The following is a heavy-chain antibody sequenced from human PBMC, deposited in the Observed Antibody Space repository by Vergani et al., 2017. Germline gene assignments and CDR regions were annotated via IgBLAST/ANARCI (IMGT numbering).Heavy chain of an antibody. CDR3: AKANPRNSGYDYRYYYHAMDV. J-gene: IGHJ6*02. CDR2: ISGSGGST. Sequence: EVQLLESGGDLVQPGGSLRLSCAASGFTFNHYAMNWVRQAPGKGLEWVSVISGSGGSTYYAGSVKGRFTISRDSSKNTLYLQMNSMTAGDAAVYYCAKANPRNSGYDYRYYYHAMDVWCQGTTVTVSS. V-gene: IGHV3-23*01. CDR1: GFTFNHYA. D-gene: IGHD5-12*01.